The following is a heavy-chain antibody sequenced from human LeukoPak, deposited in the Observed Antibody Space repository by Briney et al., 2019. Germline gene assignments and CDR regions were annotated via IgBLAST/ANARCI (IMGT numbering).Heavy chain of an antibody. V-gene: IGHV4-4*02. CDR2: IYHSGST. J-gene: IGHJ5*02. CDR3: AREAAGQWFDP. D-gene: IGHD6-25*01. Sequence: SGTLSLTCAVSGDSISSSNWWTWVRQPPGKGLEWIGEIYHSGSTNYNPSLKSRVTMSLDKSNNQFSLKLTSVPAAATAVYYCAREAAGQWFDPWGQGTLVTVSS. CDR1: GDSISSSNW.